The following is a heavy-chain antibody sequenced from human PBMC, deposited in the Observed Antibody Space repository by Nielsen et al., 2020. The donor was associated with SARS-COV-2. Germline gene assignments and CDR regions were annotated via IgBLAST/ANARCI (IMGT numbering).Heavy chain of an antibody. Sequence: GSLRLSCAASGFTFSSYCMSWVRQAPGKGLEWVANIKQDGSGKYYVDSVKGRFTISRDNAKNSLYLQMNSLRAEGTAVYYCARGVRDIVVVVAATGLFFDYWGQGTLVTVSS. J-gene: IGHJ4*02. V-gene: IGHV3-7*01. CDR2: IKQDGSGK. D-gene: IGHD2-15*01. CDR1: GFTFSSYC. CDR3: ARGVRDIVVVVAATGLFFDY.